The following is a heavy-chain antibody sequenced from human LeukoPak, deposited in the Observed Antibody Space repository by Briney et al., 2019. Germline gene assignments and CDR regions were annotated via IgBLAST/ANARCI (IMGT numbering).Heavy chain of an antibody. D-gene: IGHD2-15*01. V-gene: IGHV3-23*01. CDR3: AKATRVVVADNSDWFDP. CDR2: VSGSGGST. J-gene: IGHJ5*02. Sequence: GGSLRLSCAASGFTFSSYAMSWVRQAPGNGLEWVSAVSGSGGSTYYADSVKGRFTISRDNSKNTLYLQMNSLRAEDTAVYYCAKATRVVVADNSDWFDPWGQGTLVTVSS. CDR1: GFTFSSYA.